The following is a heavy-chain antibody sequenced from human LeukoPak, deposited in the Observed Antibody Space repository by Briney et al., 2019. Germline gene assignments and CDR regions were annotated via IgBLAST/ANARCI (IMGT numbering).Heavy chain of an antibody. D-gene: IGHD2-2*01. CDR2: INKKGDST. J-gene: IGHJ6*03. CDR1: GFTLSSYA. V-gene: IGHV3-64*01. Sequence: GGSLRLSCASSGFTLSSYAMHWVRQAPGKGLEYVSAINKKGDSTYYANSVRGRFTSSRDNSKNTLYLQMGSLTAEDMAVYYCARDKSAYCSSDTCPYYYMDACGKGTTVTVSS. CDR3: ARDKSAYCSSDTCPYYYMDA.